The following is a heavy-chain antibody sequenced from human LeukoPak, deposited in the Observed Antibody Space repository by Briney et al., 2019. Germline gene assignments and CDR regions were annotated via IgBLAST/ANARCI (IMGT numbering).Heavy chain of an antibody. J-gene: IGHJ6*03. Sequence: SETLSLTCTVSGGSISSYYWSWIRQPPGKGLEWIGYIYYSGSTNYNPSLKSRVTISVDTSKNQFSLKLSSVTAADTAVYYCARGKYSYGFGYYYYYMDVWGKGTTVTVSS. V-gene: IGHV4-59*01. D-gene: IGHD5-18*01. CDR1: GGSISSYY. CDR2: IYYSGST. CDR3: ARGKYSYGFGYYYYYMDV.